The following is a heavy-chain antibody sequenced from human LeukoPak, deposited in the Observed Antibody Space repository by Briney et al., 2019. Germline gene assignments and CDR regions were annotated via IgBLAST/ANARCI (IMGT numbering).Heavy chain of an antibody. CDR3: ARGGDYGDYGLFYF. J-gene: IGHJ4*02. V-gene: IGHV4-39*01. CDR2: IYYSGST. CDR1: GGSISSSRYY. Sequence: KPSETLSLTCTVSGGSISSSRYYWGWIRQPPGKGLEWIGSIYYSGSTYYNPSLKSRVTISVDTSKNQFSLKLSSVTAADTAVYYCARGGDYGDYGLFYFGGQGTLVTVSS. D-gene: IGHD4-17*01.